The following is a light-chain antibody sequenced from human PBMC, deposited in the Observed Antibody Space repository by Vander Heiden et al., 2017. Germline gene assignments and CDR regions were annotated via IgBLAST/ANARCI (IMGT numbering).Light chain of an antibody. CDR1: KFGSKS. CDR3: QVWDSSRDPVV. V-gene: IGLV3-21*02. CDR2: DNN. J-gene: IGLJ2*01. Sequence: YVLTHAHSVSVAPGQTATLICGGDKFGSKSVNWYQHQPGQGPVVVVTDNNHRPSGIPERFSGSSYGNTATLTIRRVEVGDEADYYCQVWDSSRDPVVFGGGTKLTVL.